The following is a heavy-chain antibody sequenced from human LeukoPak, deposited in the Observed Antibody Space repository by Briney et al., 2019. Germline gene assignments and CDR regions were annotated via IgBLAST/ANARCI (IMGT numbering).Heavy chain of an antibody. Sequence: ASVKVSCKASGYTFTSYGISWVRQAPGQGLEWMRWISTYNDNTNYAQKLQGRVTMTTDTSTSTAYMELRSLRSDDPAVFYCARAGYYYDSSDYYPPDYWGQGTLVTVSS. V-gene: IGHV1-18*01. D-gene: IGHD3-22*01. J-gene: IGHJ4*02. CDR1: GYTFTSYG. CDR3: ARAGYYYDSSDYYPPDY. CDR2: ISTYNDNT.